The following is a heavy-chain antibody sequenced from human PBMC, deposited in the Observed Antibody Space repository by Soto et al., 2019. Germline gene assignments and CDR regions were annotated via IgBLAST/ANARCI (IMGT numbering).Heavy chain of an antibody. V-gene: IGHV3-15*07. J-gene: IGHJ4*01. CDR1: GFTFSNVW. D-gene: IGHD3-22*01. CDR3: TTDSYITSIIVRFDY. Sequence: GGSLRLSCAASGFTFSNVWINRVRQAPGKGLEWVGRVKSKNDGGTTDFAAPVKGRFAISRDDSKNMVYLEMNSLQTEDTAIYYCTTDSYITSIIVRFDYWGHGTLVTVSS. CDR2: VKSKNDGGTT.